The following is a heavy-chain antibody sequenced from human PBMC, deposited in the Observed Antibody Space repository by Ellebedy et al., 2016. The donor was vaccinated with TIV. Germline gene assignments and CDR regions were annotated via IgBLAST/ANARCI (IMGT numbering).Heavy chain of an antibody. CDR2: ISAAYGST. CDR3: ARLRDFWSGFHRYFDY. D-gene: IGHD3-3*01. V-gene: IGHV1-18*01. Sequence: ASVKVSXXASGYTFTTYGISWVRQAPGQGLEWMGWISAAYGSTHYAQKFQDRVTLTRDTSTSTAYMELTSLRSDDTAVYYCARLRDFWSGFHRYFDYWGQGTLVTVSS. CDR1: GYTFTTYG. J-gene: IGHJ4*02.